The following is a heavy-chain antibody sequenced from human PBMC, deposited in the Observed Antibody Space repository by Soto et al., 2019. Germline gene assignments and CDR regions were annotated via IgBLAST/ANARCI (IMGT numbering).Heavy chain of an antibody. V-gene: IGHV4-38-2*01. CDR3: AVGYCSSTTCSREYFQH. J-gene: IGHJ1*01. CDR2: IYHSGST. Sequence: SETLSLTCAVSGYSISSGYYWGWIRQPPGKGLEWIGTIYHSGSTFHNPFLKSRVTISVDTSKNQFSLRLRSVTAADTAVYYCAVGYCSSTTCSREYFQHWGQGTLVTVSS. D-gene: IGHD2-2*01. CDR1: GYSISSGYY.